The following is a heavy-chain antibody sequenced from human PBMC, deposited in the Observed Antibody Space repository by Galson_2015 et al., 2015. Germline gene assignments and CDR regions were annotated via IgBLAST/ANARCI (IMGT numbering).Heavy chain of an antibody. J-gene: IGHJ1*01. D-gene: IGHD2-15*01. Sequence: SLRLSCAASGFRFTSYALHWLRQAPGKGLEWVAVVSKDGTEKHYADSVSGRFIISRDNFENTLDLQLNSVRDDDTAVYYCAREYSVGFFHHWGQGTLVAVSS. CDR2: VSKDGTEK. CDR1: GFRFTSYA. CDR3: AREYSVGFFHH. V-gene: IGHV3-30-3*01.